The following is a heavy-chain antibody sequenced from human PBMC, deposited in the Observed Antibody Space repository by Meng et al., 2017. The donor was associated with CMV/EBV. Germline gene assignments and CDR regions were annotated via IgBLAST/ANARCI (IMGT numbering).Heavy chain of an antibody. CDR1: GGSLSGYY. D-gene: IGHD6-6*01. J-gene: IGHJ4*02. CDR3: ARQYSSSCYSDY. Sequence: SETLSLTCGIYGGSLSGYYWSWIRQTPGKGLEWIGEIRHSGDITNYNPSLKSRVTISIDTSKKQFSLKLSAVTAADTAVYYCARQYSSSCYSDYWGQGTLVTVSS. CDR2: IRHSGDIT. V-gene: IGHV4-34*01.